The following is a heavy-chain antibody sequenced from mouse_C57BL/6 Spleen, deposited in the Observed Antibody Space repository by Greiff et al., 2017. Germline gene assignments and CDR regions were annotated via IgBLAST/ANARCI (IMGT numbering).Heavy chain of an antibody. CDR1: GYTFTSYW. CDR2: FHPNSGSA. Sequence: VQLQQPGAELVKPGASVKLSCKASGYTFTSYWMHWVKQRPGQGLEWIGMFHPNSGSANYNVKFKSKATLTVDKSSSTAYMQLSSLTSEDSAVYYCARGAATYFDYWGQGTTLTVSS. D-gene: IGHD6-1*01. V-gene: IGHV1-64*01. CDR3: ARGAATYFDY. J-gene: IGHJ2*01.